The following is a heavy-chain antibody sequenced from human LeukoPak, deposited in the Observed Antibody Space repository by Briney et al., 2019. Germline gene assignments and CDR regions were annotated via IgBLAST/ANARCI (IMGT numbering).Heavy chain of an antibody. CDR1: GFPFSSYS. V-gene: IGHV3-21*01. CDR3: ARDRVPDYGSGSYYNGYDY. Sequence: GGSLRLSCSASGFPFSSYSMHGVGQPPPRGRAGVSSISRSSRYIYYAPSLKGRFTISRDDAKHSLYLQMNSLRAEDRAVYYCARDRVPDYGSGSYYNGYDYWGEGTLVTVSS. CDR2: ISRSSRYI. D-gene: IGHD3-10*01. J-gene: IGHJ4*02.